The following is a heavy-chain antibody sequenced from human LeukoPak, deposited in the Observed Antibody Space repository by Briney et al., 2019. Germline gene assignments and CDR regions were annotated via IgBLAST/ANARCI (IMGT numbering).Heavy chain of an antibody. D-gene: IGHD4-17*01. CDR2: INHSGST. CDR1: GGSFSGYY. J-gene: IGHJ4*02. CDR3: ARAIYGDPYYFDY. V-gene: IGHV4-34*01. Sequence: PSETLSLTCAVYGGSFSGYYWSWIRQPPGKGLEWIGEINHSGSTNYNPSLKSRVTISVDTSKNQFSLKLSSVTAADTAVYYCARAIYGDPYYFDYWGQGTLVTVSS.